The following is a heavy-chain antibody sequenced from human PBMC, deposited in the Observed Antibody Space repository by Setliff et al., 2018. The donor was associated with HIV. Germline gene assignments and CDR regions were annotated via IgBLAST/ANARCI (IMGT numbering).Heavy chain of an antibody. Sequence: KSSETLSLTCAVYGGSFSGYYWSWIRQPPGKGLEWIGTIYYSGSTNYNPSLKSRVTISVDTSKNQFSLKLSSVTAADTAVYYCARDGRDGSGSYYIKGWFDPWGQGTLVTVSS. D-gene: IGHD3-10*01. V-gene: IGHV4-59*01. J-gene: IGHJ5*02. CDR3: ARDGRDGSGSYYIKGWFDP. CDR1: GGSFSGYY. CDR2: IYYSGST.